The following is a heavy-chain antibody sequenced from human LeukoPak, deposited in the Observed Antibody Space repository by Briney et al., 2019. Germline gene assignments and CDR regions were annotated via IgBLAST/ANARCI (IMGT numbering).Heavy chain of an antibody. Sequence: GGSLRLSCAASGFTFSSYSMNWVRQAPGKGLEWVSSISSSSSYIYYADSVKGRFTISRDNAKNSLYLQMNSLRAEDTAVYYCARDREGTVTPWFDPWGQGTLVTVSS. CDR1: GFTFSSYS. D-gene: IGHD4-11*01. V-gene: IGHV3-21*01. CDR2: ISSSSSYI. CDR3: ARDREGTVTPWFDP. J-gene: IGHJ5*02.